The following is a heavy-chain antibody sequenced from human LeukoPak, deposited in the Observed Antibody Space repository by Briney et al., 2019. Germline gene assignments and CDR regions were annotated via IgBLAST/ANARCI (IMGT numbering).Heavy chain of an antibody. CDR1: GFTFDDYT. Sequence: PGRSLRLSCVASGFTFDDYTMHWVRQAPGKGLEWVSGISWNSGSIGYADSVKGRFTISRDNAKNSLYLQMNSLRGDDTALYYCAKDRRNDFDYWGQGTLVTVSS. D-gene: IGHD1-14*01. J-gene: IGHJ4*02. CDR2: ISWNSGSI. V-gene: IGHV3-9*01. CDR3: AKDRRNDFDY.